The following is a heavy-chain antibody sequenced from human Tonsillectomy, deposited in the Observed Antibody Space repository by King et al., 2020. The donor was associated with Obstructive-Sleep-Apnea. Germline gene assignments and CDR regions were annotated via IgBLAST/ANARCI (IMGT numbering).Heavy chain of an antibody. J-gene: IGHJ6*02. D-gene: IGHD3-3*01. Sequence: QLQESGPGLVKPSETLSLTCSVSGGSISSSSYFWGWIRQPPGKGLEWIGNIFYSGSTYYNPSLKSRVTISIDTSKNQFSLKLSSVTAADTAVYYCARSSPYTIFGEYYYAMDVWGQGTTVTVSS. CDR3: ARSSPYTIFGEYYYAMDV. CDR2: IFYSGST. CDR1: GGSISSSSYF. V-gene: IGHV4-39*07.